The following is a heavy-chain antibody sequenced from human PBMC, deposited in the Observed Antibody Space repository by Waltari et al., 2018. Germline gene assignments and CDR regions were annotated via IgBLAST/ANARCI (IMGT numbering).Heavy chain of an antibody. J-gene: IGHJ4*02. CDR1: GGSISSSSYY. Sequence: QLQLQESGPGLVKPSETLSLTCTVSGGSISSSSYYWGWIRQPPGKGLEWIGSSYDRGGTSTNPSLKSRVTISVDTSKNQCSLKLSSVTAADTAVYYCARLRDGYNSNYFDYWGQGTLVTVSS. D-gene: IGHD5-12*01. CDR2: SYDRGGT. CDR3: ARLRDGYNSNYFDY. V-gene: IGHV4-39*01.